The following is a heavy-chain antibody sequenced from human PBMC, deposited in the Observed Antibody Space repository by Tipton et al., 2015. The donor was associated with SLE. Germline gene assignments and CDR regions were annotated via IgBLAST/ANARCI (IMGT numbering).Heavy chain of an antibody. J-gene: IGHJ3*02. CDR3: AREFGAFDI. CDR1: GGSISSYY. CDR2: IYYSGST. Sequence: LRLSCTVSGGSISSYYWSWIRQPPGKGLEWIGYIYYSGSTNYNPSLKSRVTISVDTSKNQFSLKLSSVTAADTAVYYCAREFGAFDIWGQGTMVTVSS. V-gene: IGHV4-59*01. D-gene: IGHD3-10*01.